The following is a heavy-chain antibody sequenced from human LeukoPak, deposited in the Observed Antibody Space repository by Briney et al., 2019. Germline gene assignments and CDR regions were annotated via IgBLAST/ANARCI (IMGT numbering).Heavy chain of an antibody. Sequence: KSGGSLRLSCAASGFTFSHAWMSSVRQAPGKGLEWVGRIKSKTDGGTIDYAAFVKGRFTISRDDAENTLYLQMSSLKIEDTAVYYCTTDLEVRGLPDSWGQGTLVTVSS. CDR1: GFTFSHAW. D-gene: IGHD3-10*01. V-gene: IGHV3-15*01. CDR3: TTDLEVRGLPDS. CDR2: IKSKTDGGTI. J-gene: IGHJ4*02.